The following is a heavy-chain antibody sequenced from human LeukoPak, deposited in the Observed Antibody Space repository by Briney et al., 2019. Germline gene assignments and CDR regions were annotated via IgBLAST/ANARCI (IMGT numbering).Heavy chain of an antibody. D-gene: IGHD2-21*02. J-gene: IGHJ4*02. CDR1: GFTFSSYG. Sequence: GGSLRLSCAASGFTFSSYGMHWVRQAPGKGLEWVAVISYDGSNKYYADSVKGRFTISRDNSKNTLYLQMNSLRAEDTAVYYCAKGTHIVVVTAIRLDYWGQGTLVTVSS. CDR2: ISYDGSNK. V-gene: IGHV3-30*18. CDR3: AKGTHIVVVTAIRLDY.